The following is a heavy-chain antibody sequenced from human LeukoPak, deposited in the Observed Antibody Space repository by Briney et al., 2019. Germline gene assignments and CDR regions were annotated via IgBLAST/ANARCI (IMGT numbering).Heavy chain of an antibody. CDR2: IKQHGSEK. J-gene: IGHJ4*02. CDR3: AREGRESQGFDY. Sequence: GGSLRLSCAASGFTFSSYSMNWVRQAPGKGLEWVANIKQHGSEKYYVDSVKGRFTISRDNAKNSLYLQMNSLRADDTAVYYCAREGRESQGFDYWGQGTLVTVSS. CDR1: GFTFSSYS. V-gene: IGHV3-7*05. D-gene: IGHD3-10*01.